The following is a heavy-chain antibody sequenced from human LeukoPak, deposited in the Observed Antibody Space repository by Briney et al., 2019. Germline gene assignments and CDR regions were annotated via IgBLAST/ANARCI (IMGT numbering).Heavy chain of an antibody. Sequence: SETLSLTCTVSGGSISSSSYYWGWVRQPPGKGLEWIGTIYYSGNTYYNPSLKSRVTISVDTSKNQFSLKLSSVTAADTAVYYCAAPGWRDLFDYWGQGTLVTVSS. CDR2: IYYSGNT. D-gene: IGHD6-19*01. V-gene: IGHV4-39*01. CDR1: GGSISSSSYY. J-gene: IGHJ4*02. CDR3: AAPGWRDLFDY.